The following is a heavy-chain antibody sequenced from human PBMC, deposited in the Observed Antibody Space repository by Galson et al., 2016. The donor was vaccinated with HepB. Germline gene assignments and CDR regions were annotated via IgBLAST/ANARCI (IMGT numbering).Heavy chain of an antibody. D-gene: IGHD3-10*01. CDR3: ANYLGYGSGRPGYFHS. CDR1: GFTFSNYA. Sequence: SLRLSCAASGFTFSNYAMSWVRQAPGKGLEWVSSINDRGDSTYYADSVKGRFTISRDSSKYTLYLQMNSLRVEDTAVYFCANYLGYGSGRPGYFHSWGQGTLVTVSP. J-gene: IGHJ4*02. V-gene: IGHV3-23*01. CDR2: INDRGDST.